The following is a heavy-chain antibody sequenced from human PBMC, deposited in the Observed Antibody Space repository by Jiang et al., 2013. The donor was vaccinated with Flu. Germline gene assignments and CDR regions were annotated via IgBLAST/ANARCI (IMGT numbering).Heavy chain of an antibody. CDR2: SNPSGGSI. J-gene: IGHJ4*02. CDR3: ARDRWGGPGAIVVVTAHFDY. V-gene: IGHV1-46*01. D-gene: IGHD2-21*02. Sequence: TFTSYYIHWVRQAPGQGLEWVGVSNPSGGSIIYAQKFQGRVTMTRDTSTSTVYMELSSLTSEDTAVYYCARDRWGGPGAIVVVTAHFDYWGQGTLVTVSS. CDR1: TFTSYY.